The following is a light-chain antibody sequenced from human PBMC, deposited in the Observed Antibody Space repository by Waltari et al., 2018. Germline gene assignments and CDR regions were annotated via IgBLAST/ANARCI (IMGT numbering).Light chain of an antibody. CDR3: QQYVSSPET. J-gene: IGKJ1*01. CDR1: QTDNGY. Sequence: EIVLTQSPGTLPLSPGGRATLPCRAGQTDNGYLAWYQQKARQAPRLLIYGASSRAAGIPDRFSGSGSGTDFTLTISRLEPEDVAMYYCQQYVSSPETFGLGTRVEI. V-gene: IGKV3-20*01. CDR2: GAS.